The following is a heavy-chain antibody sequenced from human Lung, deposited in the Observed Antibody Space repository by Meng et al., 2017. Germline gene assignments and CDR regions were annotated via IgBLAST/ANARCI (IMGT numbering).Heavy chain of an antibody. Sequence: VQLTESVPGLVKLSGTLSLTCGVSGGSISSSTWWSWVRQPPGKGLEWIGEIYHSGGTKYNPSLKSRVTISVDKSKNQFSLKLSSVTAADTAVYYCARGLGEAVVPRTMFDYWGQGTLVTV. V-gene: IGHV4-4*02. D-gene: IGHD2-2*01. J-gene: IGHJ4*02. CDR1: GGSISSSTW. CDR3: ARGLGEAVVPRTMFDY. CDR2: IYHSGGT.